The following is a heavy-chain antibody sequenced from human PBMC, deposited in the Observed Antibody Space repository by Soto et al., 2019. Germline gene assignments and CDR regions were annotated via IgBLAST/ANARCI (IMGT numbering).Heavy chain of an antibody. CDR3: SRENWFQDY. V-gene: IGHV3-7*03. Sequence: LRLSCVASGFTFTRYYMTWVRQAPGKGLEWVASINLDGSEQFYVDSVKGRFIISRDNARSSLYLQMNSLRAEDTALYFCSRENWFQDYWGPGTLVTVSS. CDR2: INLDGSEQ. J-gene: IGHJ4*02. D-gene: IGHD3-9*01. CDR1: GFTFTRYY.